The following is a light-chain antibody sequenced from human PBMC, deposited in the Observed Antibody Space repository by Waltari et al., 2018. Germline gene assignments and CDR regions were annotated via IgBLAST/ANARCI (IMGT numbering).Light chain of an antibody. CDR3: QQYGSSLWT. J-gene: IGKJ1*01. CDR2: GTS. CDR1: QSVSSAY. V-gene: IGKV3-20*01. Sequence: IVLTQSPGTLSLSPGERATLSCRASQSVSSAYLAWYQQKPGQAPRLLMYGTSRRATGIPDRFSGSGGGTDFTLTISRLETEDFAVYYCQQYGSSLWTIGQGTKVEIK.